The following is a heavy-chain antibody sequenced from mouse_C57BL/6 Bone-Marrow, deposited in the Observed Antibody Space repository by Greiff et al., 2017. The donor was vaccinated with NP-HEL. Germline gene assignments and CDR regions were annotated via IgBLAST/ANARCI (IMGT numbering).Heavy chain of an antibody. J-gene: IGHJ1*03. CDR3: ARNWDGLGYFDV. CDR2: IYPGGGYT. D-gene: IGHD2-3*01. V-gene: IGHV1-63*01. Sequence: VKLQESGAELVRPGTSVKMSCKASGYTFTNYWIGWAKQRPGHGLEWIGDIYPGGGYTNYNEKFKGKATLTADKSSSTAYMQFSSLTSEDSAIYYCARNWDGLGYFDVWGTGTTVTVSS. CDR1: GYTFTNYW.